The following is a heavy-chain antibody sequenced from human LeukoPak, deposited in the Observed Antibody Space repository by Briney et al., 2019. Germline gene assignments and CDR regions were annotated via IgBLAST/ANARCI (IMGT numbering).Heavy chain of an antibody. CDR1: GGSISSGSYY. J-gene: IGHJ5*02. V-gene: IGHV4-61*02. CDR2: IYTSGNT. D-gene: IGHD2-21*02. Sequence: KTSETLSLTCTVSGGSISSGSYYWSWIRQPAGKGLEWIGRIYTSGNTNYNPSLKGRLTIPVDTSKIQFSLKLTSVTAADTAVYYCARVYCGGDCGLNWFDPWGQGTLVTVSS. CDR3: ARVYCGGDCGLNWFDP.